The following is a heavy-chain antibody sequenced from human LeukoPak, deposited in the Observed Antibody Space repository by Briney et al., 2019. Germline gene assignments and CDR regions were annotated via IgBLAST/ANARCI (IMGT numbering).Heavy chain of an antibody. CDR3: ARGRYCSSTSCGWFDP. Sequence: SETLSLTCAVSGGSISSGGYSWSWMRQPPGKGLEWIGYIYHSGSTYYNPSLKSRVTISVDRSKNQFSLKLSSVTAADTAVYYCARGRYCSSTSCGWFDPWGQGTLVTVSS. V-gene: IGHV4-30-2*01. CDR1: GGSISSGGYS. D-gene: IGHD2-2*01. J-gene: IGHJ5*02. CDR2: IYHSGST.